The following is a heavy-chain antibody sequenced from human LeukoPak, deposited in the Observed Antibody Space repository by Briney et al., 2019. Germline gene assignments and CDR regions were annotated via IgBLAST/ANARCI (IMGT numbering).Heavy chain of an antibody. J-gene: IGHJ3*02. CDR1: GGSISSSSYY. CDR2: IYYSGST. CDR3: ARGSSGRCDAFDI. D-gene: IGHD6-19*01. V-gene: IGHV4-39*01. Sequence: KPSETLSLTCTVSGGSISSSSYYWGWIRQPPGKGLEWIGSIYYSGSTYYNPSLKSRVTMSVDTSKNQFSLKLSSVTAADTAVYYCARGSSGRCDAFDIWGQGTMVTVSS.